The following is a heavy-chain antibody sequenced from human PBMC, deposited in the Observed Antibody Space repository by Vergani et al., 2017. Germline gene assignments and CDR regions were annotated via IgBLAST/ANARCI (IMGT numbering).Heavy chain of an antibody. D-gene: IGHD3-9*01. CDR2: INPSGGHT. CDR3: ARGDYGILTGYRY. Sequence: VLVLPSPAAVKPSGASVKVSCKTSGYTFSNYYMHWVRQAPGQGLEWMGIINPSGGHTNYAQKFQGRVTMTRDTSTSTVYMELSSLRSEDTAIYYCARGDYGILTGYRYWGQGTLVTVSA. CDR1: GYTFSNYY. V-gene: IGHV1-46*03. J-gene: IGHJ4*02.